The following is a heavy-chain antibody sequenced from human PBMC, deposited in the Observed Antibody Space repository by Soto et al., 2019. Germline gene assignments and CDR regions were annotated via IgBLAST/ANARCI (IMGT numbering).Heavy chain of an antibody. CDR2: IIPIFGTA. CDR3: AISMIRGVTPPDY. J-gene: IGHJ4*02. D-gene: IGHD3-10*01. V-gene: IGHV1-69*06. Sequence: ASVKVSCKASGGTFSSYAISWVRQAPGQGLGWMGGIIPIFGTANYAQKFQGRVTITADKSTSTAYMELSSLRSEDTAVYYCAISMIRGVTPPDYWGQGTLVTVSS. CDR1: GGTFSSYA.